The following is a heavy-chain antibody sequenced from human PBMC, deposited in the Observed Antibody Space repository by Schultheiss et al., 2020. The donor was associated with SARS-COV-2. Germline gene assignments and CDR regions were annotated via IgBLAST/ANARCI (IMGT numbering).Heavy chain of an antibody. CDR2: IYYSGST. CDR1: GGSISSGDYY. CDR3: ARTSPFVFDY. J-gene: IGHJ4*02. D-gene: IGHD3-3*01. Sequence: SETLSLTCTVSGGSISSGDYYWSWIRQPPGKGLEWIGYIYYSGSTNYNPSLKSRVTISVDTSKNQFSLKLSSVTAADTAVYYCARTSPFVFDYWGQGTLVTVSS. V-gene: IGHV4-61*08.